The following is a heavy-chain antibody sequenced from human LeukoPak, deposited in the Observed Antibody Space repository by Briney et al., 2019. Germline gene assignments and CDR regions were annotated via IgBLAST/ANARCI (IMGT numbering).Heavy chain of an antibody. J-gene: IGHJ2*01. CDR2: INIYKGNT. V-gene: IGHV1-18*01. CDR1: GYIFTSHG. D-gene: IGHD6-25*01. Sequence: ASVKVSCKASGYIFTSHGLSWVRQAPGQGLEWMGWINIYKGNTNYAQKLQGRVTMTTDTSTSTAYMELRSLRSDDTAVYYCARKRAGGYGYFDLWGRGTLVTVSS. CDR3: ARKRAGGYGYFDL.